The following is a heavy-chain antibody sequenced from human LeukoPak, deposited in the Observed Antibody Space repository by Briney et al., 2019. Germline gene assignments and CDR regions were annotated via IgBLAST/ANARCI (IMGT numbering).Heavy chain of an antibody. Sequence: PGGSLRLSCAASGFTFSSYAMSWVRQAPGKGLEWVSAISGSGGSTYYADSVKGRFTISRDNSKNTLYLQMNSLRAEDTAVYYCAKEEGSWYRVSRRYFDLWGRGTLVTVSS. J-gene: IGHJ2*01. CDR3: AKEEGSWYRVSRRYFDL. CDR1: GFTFSSYA. CDR2: ISGSGGST. D-gene: IGHD6-13*01. V-gene: IGHV3-23*01.